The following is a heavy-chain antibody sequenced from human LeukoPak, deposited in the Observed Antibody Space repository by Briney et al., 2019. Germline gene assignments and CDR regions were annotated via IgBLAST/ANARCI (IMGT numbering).Heavy chain of an antibody. CDR3: AKDPLSSIAAAGNWFDP. CDR1: GFTFSTYT. V-gene: IGHV3-23*01. D-gene: IGHD6-13*01. Sequence: PGGSLRLSCAASGFTFSTYTMYWVRHPPGKRLEWFSAISGSGGSTYYADSVKGRFTISRDNSKNTLYLQMNSLRAEDTAVYYCAKDPLSSIAAAGNWFDPWGQGTLVTVSS. J-gene: IGHJ5*02. CDR2: ISGSGGST.